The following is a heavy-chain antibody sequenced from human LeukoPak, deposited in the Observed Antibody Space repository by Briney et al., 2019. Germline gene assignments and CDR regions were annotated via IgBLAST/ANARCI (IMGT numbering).Heavy chain of an antibody. CDR2: IYYSGSA. CDR3: ARTTYSSTLYYYAMDV. CDR1: GGSISSYY. J-gene: IGHJ6*02. V-gene: IGHV4-59*08. Sequence: SETLSLTCSVSGGSISSYYWSWIRQPPGKGLEWIGYIYYSGSANYNPSFKSRVTISVDTSKNQFSLKLISVTAADTAVYYCARTTYSSTLYYYAMDVWGQGTTVTVSS. D-gene: IGHD6-13*01.